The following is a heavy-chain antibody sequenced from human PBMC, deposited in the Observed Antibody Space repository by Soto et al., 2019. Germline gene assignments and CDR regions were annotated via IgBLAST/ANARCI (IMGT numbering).Heavy chain of an antibody. CDR1: GFTFSSYG. D-gene: IGHD3-9*01. CDR3: ARGAYYDVLTGSYSYGMDV. J-gene: IGHJ6*02. Sequence: QAGGSLRLSCAASGFTFSSYGMHWVRQAPGKGLEWVAAILYDGSNKYYADSVKGRFTISRDNSKNTLYLQMNSLRAEDTAVYYCARGAYYDVLTGSYSYGMDVWGQGTTVTVSS. CDR2: ILYDGSNK. V-gene: IGHV3-30*03.